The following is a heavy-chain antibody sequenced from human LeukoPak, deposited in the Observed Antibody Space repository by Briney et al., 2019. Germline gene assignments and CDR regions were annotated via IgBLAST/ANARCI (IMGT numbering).Heavy chain of an antibody. CDR2: ISGSGGSK. CDR3: AELGITMIGGV. J-gene: IGHJ6*04. D-gene: IGHD3-10*02. V-gene: IGHV3-23*01. CDR1: GFTFSTFG. Sequence: GGTLRLSCAASGFTFSTFGMSWVRQAPGKGLEWVSGISGSGGSKFYADSVKGRFSISRDNAKNSLYLQMNSLRAEDTAVYYCAELGITMIGGVWGKGTTVTISS.